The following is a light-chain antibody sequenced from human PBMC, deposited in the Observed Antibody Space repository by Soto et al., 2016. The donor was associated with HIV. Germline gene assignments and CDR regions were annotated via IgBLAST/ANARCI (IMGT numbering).Light chain of an antibody. CDR1: NLGNTY. CDR3: QAWDSTTNLYV. Sequence: SYELTRPPSVSVSPGQTASITCSGRNLGNTYASWYQQKPGQSPLMVIYRDTKRPSGIPERFSGSNSGNTATLTISGTQAMDEADYFCQAWDSTTNLYVFGTGTKVTVL. CDR2: RDT. J-gene: IGLJ1*01. V-gene: IGLV3-1*01.